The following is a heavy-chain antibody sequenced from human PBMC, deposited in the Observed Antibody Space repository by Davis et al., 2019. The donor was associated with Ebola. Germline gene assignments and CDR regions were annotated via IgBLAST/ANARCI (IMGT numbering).Heavy chain of an antibody. V-gene: IGHV3-30-3*01. J-gene: IGHJ4*02. CDR2: ISYDGSNK. Sequence: GESLKISCSASGFTFSSYAMHWVRQAPGKGPEWVTVISYDGSNKYYADSVKGPFTISRDNSKNTLYLQMNSLRAEDTAVYYCARVRWLVRPIDYWGQGTLVTVSS. CDR3: ARVRWLVRPIDY. D-gene: IGHD3-22*01. CDR1: GFTFSSYA.